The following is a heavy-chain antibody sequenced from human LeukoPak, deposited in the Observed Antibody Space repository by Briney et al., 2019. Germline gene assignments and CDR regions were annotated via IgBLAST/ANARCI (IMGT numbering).Heavy chain of an antibody. CDR1: GLTFSASP. CDR3: ARGYTTADAWGFDP. D-gene: IGHD1-1*01. CDR2: IRTRGDSNGP. V-gene: IGHV3-73*01. J-gene: IGHJ5*02. Sequence: GGSLRLSCAASGLTFSASPIHWVRQASGKGLEWVGRIRTRGDSNGPLYAASVKGRFTISRDDSKSTAYLQMNSLRAEDTALYHCARGYTTADAWGFDPWGQGTLVTVSS.